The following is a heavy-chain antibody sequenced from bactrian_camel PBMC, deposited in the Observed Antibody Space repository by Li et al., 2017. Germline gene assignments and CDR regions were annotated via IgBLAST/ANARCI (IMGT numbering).Heavy chain of an antibody. V-gene: IGHV3S68*01. CDR1: TYAYERSY. J-gene: IGHJ4*01. CDR3: AAHPRYRMAASEVPLFDY. Sequence: VQLVESGGGSVQEGGSLTLSCVASTYAYERSYMAWFRQAPGRQREGLACVANIGTTNYTDSVKGRFTISRDIPRRTLYLQMNNLKPEDTGVYYCAAHPRYRMAASEVPLFDYRGQGTQVTVS. D-gene: IGHD6*01. CDR2: VANIGTT.